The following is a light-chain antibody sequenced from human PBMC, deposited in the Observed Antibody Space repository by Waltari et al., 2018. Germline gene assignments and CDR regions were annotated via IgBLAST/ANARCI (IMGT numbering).Light chain of an antibody. J-gene: IGKJ4*01. V-gene: IGKV3-15*01. Sequence: IVLTQSPGTMSLSPGERATLSCRASQTIVDNLAWYQQRPGQPPRLLIYAASTRATGVPARFSGGGSGTEFTLTISSLQSEDFAVYYCQQYRHWPLAFGGGTKVEI. CDR3: QQYRHWPLA. CDR1: QTIVDN. CDR2: AAS.